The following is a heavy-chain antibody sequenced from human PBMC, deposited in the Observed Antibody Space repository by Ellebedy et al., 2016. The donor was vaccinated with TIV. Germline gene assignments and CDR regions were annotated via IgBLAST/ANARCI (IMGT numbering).Heavy chain of an antibody. CDR3: ARGHNDYGDSDFDY. Sequence: ASVKVSXXASGYTFTSYGISWVRQAPGQGLEWMGWISAYNGNTNYAQKLQGRVTMTTDTSTSTAYMELRSLRSDDTAVYYCARGHNDYGDSDFDYWGQGTLVTVSS. CDR2: ISAYNGNT. CDR1: GYTFTSYG. V-gene: IGHV1-18*04. D-gene: IGHD4-17*01. J-gene: IGHJ4*02.